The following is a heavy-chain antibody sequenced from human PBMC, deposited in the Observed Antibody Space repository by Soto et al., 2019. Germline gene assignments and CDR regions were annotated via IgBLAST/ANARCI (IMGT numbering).Heavy chain of an antibody. J-gene: IGHJ6*02. Sequence: QVQLQESGPGLVKPSQTLSLTCTVSGGSISSGGYYWSWIRQHPGKGLEWIGYSYYSGSTYYNPSLKRRVTISVDTSKSQFSLKLSSVSAADTAVYYCARKGAVPRHHCFYGMDVCGQWTTVTVCS. CDR1: GGSISSGGYY. D-gene: IGHD3-16*01. CDR2: SYYSGST. V-gene: IGHV4-31*03. CDR3: ARKGAVPRHHCFYGMDV.